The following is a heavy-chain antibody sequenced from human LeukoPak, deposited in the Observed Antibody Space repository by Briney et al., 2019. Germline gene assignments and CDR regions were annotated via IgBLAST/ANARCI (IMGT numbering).Heavy chain of an antibody. Sequence: GGSLRLSCAASGFTFSSYTMSWVRQAPGKGLEWVSTITTSDGNTYYADSVKGRFTVSRDNSKNTLYLRMNSLRAEDTAVYFCAKGPFRGYYDSSGYYDYWGQGTLVTVSS. CDR1: GFTFSSYT. V-gene: IGHV3-23*01. CDR2: ITTSDGNT. CDR3: AKGPFRGYYDSSGYYDY. D-gene: IGHD3-22*01. J-gene: IGHJ4*02.